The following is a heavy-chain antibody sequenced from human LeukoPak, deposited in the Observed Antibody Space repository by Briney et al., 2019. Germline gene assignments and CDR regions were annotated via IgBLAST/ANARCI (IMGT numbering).Heavy chain of an antibody. Sequence: SETLSLTCAVYGGSFSGYYWSWIRQPPGKGLEWIGEINHSGSTNYNPSLKSRVTISVDTSKNQFSLKLSSVTAADTAVYYCSSWTPLGYYFDYWGQGTLVTVSS. CDR3: SSWTPLGYYFDY. D-gene: IGHD1-26*01. CDR1: GGSFSGYY. V-gene: IGHV4-34*01. CDR2: INHSGST. J-gene: IGHJ4*02.